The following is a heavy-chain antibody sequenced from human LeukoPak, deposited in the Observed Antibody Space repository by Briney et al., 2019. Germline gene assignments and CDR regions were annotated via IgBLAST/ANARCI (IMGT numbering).Heavy chain of an antibody. Sequence: GGSLRLSCAASGFTFSSYAMHWVRQAPGKGLEWVAVISYDGSNKYYADSVKGRFTISRDNSKNTLYLQMNSLRAEDTAVYYCAREKGGSYYGDAFDIWGQGTMVTVSS. CDR1: GFTFSSYA. CDR2: ISYDGSNK. J-gene: IGHJ3*02. D-gene: IGHD1-26*01. V-gene: IGHV3-30*14. CDR3: AREKGGSYYGDAFDI.